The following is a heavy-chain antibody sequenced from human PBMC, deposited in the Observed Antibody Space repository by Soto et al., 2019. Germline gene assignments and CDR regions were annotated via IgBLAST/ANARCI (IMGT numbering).Heavy chain of an antibody. V-gene: IGHV1-18*01. J-gene: IGHJ6*02. Sequence: QVQLVQSGGEVKKPGASVKVSCKTSGYSFTTYGISWVRQAPGQGLEWMGWISGYNGNTNYAQKFQGRTPLPPDPSTSPAYRELRSLRSDETAVYYCAREGPAPYYYYGMDVWGQGSTVAVSS. CDR3: AREGPAPYYYYGMDV. CDR1: GYSFTTYG. CDR2: ISGYNGNT.